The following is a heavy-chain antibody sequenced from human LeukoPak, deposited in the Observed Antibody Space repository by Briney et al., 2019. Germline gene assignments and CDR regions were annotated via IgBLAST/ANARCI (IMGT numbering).Heavy chain of an antibody. D-gene: IGHD2-15*01. CDR2: ISIDGSRQ. CDR1: GFTLRNYA. J-gene: IGHJ4*02. Sequence: GGSLRLSCAPSIGFTLRNYAIHWVRQAPGKGLEWVAVISIDGSRQHYADFLVGRFTISRDNSKNTVSLQMSSLRTEDTAVYYCAKDLLGYCSGGSCYSVDYWGQGTLVTVSS. V-gene: IGHV3-30*15. CDR3: AKDLLGYCSGGSCYSVDY.